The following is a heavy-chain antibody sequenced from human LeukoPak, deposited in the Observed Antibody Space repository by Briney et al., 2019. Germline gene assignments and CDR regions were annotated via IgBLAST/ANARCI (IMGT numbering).Heavy chain of an antibody. D-gene: IGHD3/OR15-3a*01. CDR2: IYYSGST. CDR1: GGSISSYY. Sequence: SETLSLTCTVSGGSISSYYWSWIRQPPGKGLEWIGYIYYSGSTNYNPSLKSRVTISVDTSKNQFSLKLSSVTAADTAVYYCARLGGLDLMDNWFDPWGQGTLVTVSS. V-gene: IGHV4-59*08. J-gene: IGHJ5*02. CDR3: ARLGGLDLMDNWFDP.